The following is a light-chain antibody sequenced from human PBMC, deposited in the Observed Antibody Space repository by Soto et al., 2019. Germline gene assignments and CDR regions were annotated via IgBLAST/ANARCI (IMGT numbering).Light chain of an antibody. CDR2: GNS. J-gene: IGLJ1*01. CDR3: QSHDNSLSGYV. Sequence: QAVVTQPPSVSGAPGQRVTISCTGSSSNIGAGYDVHWYQQLPGTAPKLLIYGNSNRPSGVPDRFSGSKSGTSASLAITGLQAEDEADYYCQSHDNSLSGYVFGTGTKVTVL. CDR1: SSNIGAGYD. V-gene: IGLV1-40*01.